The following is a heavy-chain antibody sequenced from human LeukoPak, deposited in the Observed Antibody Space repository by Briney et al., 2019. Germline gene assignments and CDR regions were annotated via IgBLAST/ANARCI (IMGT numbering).Heavy chain of an antibody. V-gene: IGHV3-21*06. D-gene: IGHD5-24*01. CDR2: ISSSSSYI. CDR1: GFTFSSYS. J-gene: IGHJ4*02. Sequence: GGSLRLSCAASGFTFSSYSMNWVRQAPGKGLEWVSSISSSSSYIYYADSVKGRFTISRDNAKNSLYLQMNSLRAEDTAVYYCARDREMPTITGSLLDYWGQGILVTVSS. CDR3: ARDREMPTITGSLLDY.